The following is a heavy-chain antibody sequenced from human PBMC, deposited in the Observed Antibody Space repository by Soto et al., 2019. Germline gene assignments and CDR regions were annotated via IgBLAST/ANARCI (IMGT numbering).Heavy chain of an antibody. CDR3: ARGARVLRYFDWLSHFDY. Sequence: GASVKVSCKASGYTFTGYYMHWVRQAPGQGLEWMGWINPNSGGTNYAQKFQGWVTMTRDTSISTAYMELSRLRSDDTAVYYCARGARVLRYFDWLSHFDYWGQGTLVTVSS. V-gene: IGHV1-2*04. J-gene: IGHJ4*02. CDR2: INPNSGGT. D-gene: IGHD3-9*01. CDR1: GYTFTGYY.